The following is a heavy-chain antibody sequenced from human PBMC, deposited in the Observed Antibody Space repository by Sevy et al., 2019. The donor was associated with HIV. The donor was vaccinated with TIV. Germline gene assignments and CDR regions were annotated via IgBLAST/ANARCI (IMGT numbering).Heavy chain of an antibody. V-gene: IGHV3-23*01. Sequence: GGSLRLSCAASGFTFSKYSMSWVRQPPGKGLEWVSTLSFGCGEINYADSVKGRFNISRDNSKSSGYLQMNNLRPEDTAVYYCAREGCTKPHDYWGQGTLVTVSS. CDR3: AREGCTKPHDY. CDR1: GFTFSKYS. CDR2: LSFGCGEI. J-gene: IGHJ4*02. D-gene: IGHD2-8*01.